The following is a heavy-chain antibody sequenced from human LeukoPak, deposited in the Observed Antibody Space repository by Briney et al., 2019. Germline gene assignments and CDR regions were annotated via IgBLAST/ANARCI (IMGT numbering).Heavy chain of an antibody. CDR1: GDSISSGHYY. D-gene: IGHD6-19*01. V-gene: IGHV4-61*10. J-gene: IGHJ5*02. Sequence: SETLSLTCIVSGDSISSGHYYWNWIRQSAGKGLEWIGYISSRGTSTYNPSLKSPVTISVDTSKNQFSLKVNYVTAADTAVYYCARDDMAVADAGYRWFDPWGQGILVTVSS. CDR2: ISSRGTS. CDR3: ARDDMAVADAGYRWFDP.